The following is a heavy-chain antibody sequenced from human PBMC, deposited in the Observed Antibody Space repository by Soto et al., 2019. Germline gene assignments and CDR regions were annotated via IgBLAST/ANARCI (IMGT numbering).Heavy chain of an antibody. D-gene: IGHD6-13*01. CDR1: GFTFSSYG. CDR2: IWYDGSNK. V-gene: IGHV3-33*01. Sequence: GGSLRLSCAASGFTFSSYGMHWARQAPGKGLEWVAVIWYDGSNKYYADSVKGRFTISRDNSKNTLYLQMNSLRAEDTAVYYCAIIGGSSSWPRKSDAFDIWGQGTMVTVSS. J-gene: IGHJ3*02. CDR3: AIIGGSSSWPRKSDAFDI.